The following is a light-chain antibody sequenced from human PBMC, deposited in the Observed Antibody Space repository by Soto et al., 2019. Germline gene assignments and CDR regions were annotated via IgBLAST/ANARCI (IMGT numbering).Light chain of an antibody. V-gene: IGLV1-51*01. CDR2: DNN. J-gene: IGLJ3*02. Sequence: QSVLTQPPSVSAAPGQKVTISCSGSSSNIGNNYVSWYQQLPGTAPKLLIYDNNKRPSGIPDRFSGSKSGTSATLGITGLKPGDEADYYCETWDSPLSAGGFGGGP. CDR3: ETWDSPLSAGG. CDR1: SSNIGNNY.